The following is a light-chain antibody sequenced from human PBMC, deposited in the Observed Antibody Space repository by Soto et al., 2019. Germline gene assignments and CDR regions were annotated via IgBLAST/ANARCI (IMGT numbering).Light chain of an antibody. CDR1: QSVSSN. Sequence: MTQSPATLSVSPGERATLSCRASQSVSSNLAWYQQKPGQAPRLLIYGASTRATGIPARFSGCGSGTEFTLTISSLQSEDFAVYYCQQYNNWWTFGQGTKVEIK. V-gene: IGKV3-15*01. CDR2: GAS. CDR3: QQYNNWWT. J-gene: IGKJ1*01.